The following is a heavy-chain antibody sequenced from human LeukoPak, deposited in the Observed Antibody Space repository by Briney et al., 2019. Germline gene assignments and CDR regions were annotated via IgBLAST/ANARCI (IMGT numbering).Heavy chain of an antibody. CDR2: IDYNGS. CDR3: ARLSDTRRGLAFDV. V-gene: IGHV4-39*01. Sequence: SETLSLTCTVFGGSITSDSHYWAWIRQPPEKGLEWIGHIDYNGSFYNPSLKSRITISVDASKKQFSLRLRSMSPADTAVYFCARLSDTRRGLAFDVWGQGSLVSVSS. D-gene: IGHD3-22*01. J-gene: IGHJ3*01. CDR1: GGSITSDSHY.